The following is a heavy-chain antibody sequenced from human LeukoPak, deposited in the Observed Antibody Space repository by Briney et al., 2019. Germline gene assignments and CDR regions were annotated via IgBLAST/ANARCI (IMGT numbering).Heavy chain of an antibody. CDR3: ARHYLYDTSGDGTYYFDY. J-gene: IGHJ4*02. CDR2: IYHSGSA. D-gene: IGHD3-22*01. CDR1: GYSINSGYH. Sequence: SETLSLTCIVSGYSINSGYHWGWIRQPPGKGLEWIGSIYHSGSAYYNPSLKSRVTISIDTSKNQFSLKLSSVTAADTAVYYCARHYLYDTSGDGTYYFDYWGQGTLVTVSS. V-gene: IGHV4-38-2*02.